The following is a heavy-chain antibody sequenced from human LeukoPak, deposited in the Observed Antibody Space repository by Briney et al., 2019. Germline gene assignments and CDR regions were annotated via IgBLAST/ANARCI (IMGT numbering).Heavy chain of an antibody. Sequence: GGSLRLSCAASGFTFDDYAMHWVRQAPGKGLEWVSLISGDGGSTYYADSVKGRFTISRDNSKNSLYLQMNSLRTEDTALDYCAKSGSSAFDYWGQGTLVTVSS. J-gene: IGHJ4*02. CDR1: GFTFDDYA. CDR2: ISGDGGST. V-gene: IGHV3-43*02. D-gene: IGHD6-6*01. CDR3: AKSGSSAFDY.